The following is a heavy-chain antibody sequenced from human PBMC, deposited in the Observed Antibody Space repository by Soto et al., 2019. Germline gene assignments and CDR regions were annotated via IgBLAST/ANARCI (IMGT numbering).Heavy chain of an antibody. CDR3: AVDTTIEGPNWLDP. CDR2: VYHTGNT. J-gene: IGHJ5*02. CDR1: GGSISRVAYY. V-gene: IGHV4-30-4*08. Sequence: SLTCTVSGGSISRVAYYWSWVRQLPGKGLEWIGYVYHTGNTDYNPSLKSRISISVDTSKNQFSMDLKDVTAADTAVYYCAVDTTIEGPNWLDPWGQGTLVTVSS. D-gene: IGHD5-18*01.